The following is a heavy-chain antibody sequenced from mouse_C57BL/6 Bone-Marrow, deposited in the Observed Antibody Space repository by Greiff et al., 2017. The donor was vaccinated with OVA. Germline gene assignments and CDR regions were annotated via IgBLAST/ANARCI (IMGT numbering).Heavy chain of an antibody. CDR2: IYPRSGNT. CDR1: GYTFTSYG. Sequence: QVQLQQSGAELARPGASVKLSCKASGYTFTSYGISWVKQRTGQGLEWVGEIYPRSGNTYYNEKFKGKATLTADKSSSTAYMELRSLTSVDSAVYFGARCGYEPYYAMDYWGQGTSVTVSS. V-gene: IGHV1-81*01. CDR3: ARCGYEPYYAMDY. D-gene: IGHD2-2*01. J-gene: IGHJ4*01.